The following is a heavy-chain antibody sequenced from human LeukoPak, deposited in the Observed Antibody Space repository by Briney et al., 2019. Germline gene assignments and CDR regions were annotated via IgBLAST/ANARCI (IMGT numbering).Heavy chain of an antibody. CDR1: GFTFSSYA. Sequence: PGGSLRLSCAASGFTFSSYAMSWVLQAPGKGLEWVSAISGSGGSTYYADSVKGRFTISRDNSKNTLYLQMNSLRAEDTAVYYCAKALAAAETRFSDYWGQGTLVTVSS. J-gene: IGHJ4*02. CDR3: AKALAAAETRFSDY. D-gene: IGHD6-13*01. V-gene: IGHV3-23*01. CDR2: ISGSGGST.